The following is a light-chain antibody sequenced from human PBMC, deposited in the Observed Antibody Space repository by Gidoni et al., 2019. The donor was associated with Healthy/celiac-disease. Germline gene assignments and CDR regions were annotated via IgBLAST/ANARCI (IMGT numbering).Light chain of an antibody. J-gene: IGKJ4*01. V-gene: IGKV1-8*01. CDR3: QQYYSYPPV. Sequence: AIRMTQSPSSFSASTGDRVTITCRASQGISSYLAWYQQKPGKAPKLLIYAASTLQSGVPSRFSGSGSGTDFTLTISCLQSEDFATYYCQQYYSYPPVFGGGTKVESK. CDR1: QGISSY. CDR2: AAS.